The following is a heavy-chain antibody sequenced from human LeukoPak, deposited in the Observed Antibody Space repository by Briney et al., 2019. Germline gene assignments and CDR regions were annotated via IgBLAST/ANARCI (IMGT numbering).Heavy chain of an antibody. V-gene: IGHV1-2*02. Sequence: ASVMVSCKASGYTFIVSYIHWVRQGPGQGLEWMGWINPNNGVTSYAQKFQGRVTMTRDTSITTAYLDLSSLTSDDTAIYYCARIHSAYDLWGQGTLVTVSS. CDR2: INPNNGVT. D-gene: IGHD6-13*01. J-gene: IGHJ5*02. CDR3: ARIHSAYDL. CDR1: GYTFIVSY.